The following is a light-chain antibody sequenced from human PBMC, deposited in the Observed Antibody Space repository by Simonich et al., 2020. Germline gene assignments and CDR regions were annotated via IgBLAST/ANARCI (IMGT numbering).Light chain of an antibody. CDR1: SSNIGAVYD. CDR3: QSYDSSLSGYV. J-gene: IGLJ1*01. V-gene: IGLV1-40*01. CDR2: GNS. Sequence: QSVLTQTPSVSGAPGQRVTISCTGSSSNIGAVYDVHWYQQLPGTTPKLLIDGNSNRPSGVPDRVAGAKSGTSASLAITGLQAEDEADYYCQSYDSSLSGYVFGTGTKVTVL.